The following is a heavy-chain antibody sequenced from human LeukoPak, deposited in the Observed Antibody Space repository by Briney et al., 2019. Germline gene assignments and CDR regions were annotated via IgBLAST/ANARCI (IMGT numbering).Heavy chain of an antibody. CDR1: GFTVSSNY. CDR3: ATGYQYYDYYYMDV. J-gene: IGHJ6*03. CDR2: IYSGGST. D-gene: IGHD6-25*01. Sequence: GGSLRLSCAASGFTVSSNYMSWVRQAPGKGLEWVSVIYSGGSTYYADSVKGRFTISRDNSKSTLYLQMNSLRAEDTAVYYCATGYQYYDYYYMDVWGKGTTVTISS. V-gene: IGHV3-66*01.